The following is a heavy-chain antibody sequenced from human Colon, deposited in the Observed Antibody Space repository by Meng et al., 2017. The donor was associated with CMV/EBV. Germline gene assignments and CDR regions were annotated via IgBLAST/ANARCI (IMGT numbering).Heavy chain of an antibody. D-gene: IGHD1-26*01. CDR3: VRTPAATTGWFDP. V-gene: IGHV3-11*01. J-gene: IGHJ5*02. Sequence: AASGFKLSNNTMDWIRQAPGKGLEWISYISSSGRTIHYAESVRGRFTISRDNSRNSLSLQMSNMRADDTAVYYCVRTPAATTGWFDPWGQGTLVTVSS. CDR1: GFKLSNNT. CDR2: ISSSGRTI.